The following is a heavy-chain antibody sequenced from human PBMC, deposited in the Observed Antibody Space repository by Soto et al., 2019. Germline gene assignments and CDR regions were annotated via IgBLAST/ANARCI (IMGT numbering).Heavy chain of an antibody. CDR2: IIPILGTA. CDR1: GGTFSSYG. D-gene: IGHD3-22*01. V-gene: IGHV1-69*01. CDR3: ARSSRPYSDSSGYYSRRGYYYYGMDV. J-gene: IGHJ6*02. Sequence: QVQLVQSGAEVKKPGSSVKVSCKASGGTFSSYGICWVRQAPGQGLEWMGGIIPILGTANNAQKVQGRVTITADESTSIAYMELSSLRSDDTAVYYCARSSRPYSDSSGYYSRRGYYYYGMDVWGQGTTVTVSS.